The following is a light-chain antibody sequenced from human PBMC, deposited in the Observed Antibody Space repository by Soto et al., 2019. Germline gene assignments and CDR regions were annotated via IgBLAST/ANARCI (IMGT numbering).Light chain of an antibody. CDR3: MQALESPFT. CDR2: LGS. J-gene: IGKJ4*01. V-gene: IGKV2-28*01. Sequence: EIVMTQSPLSLPVASGEPASISCRSNQSLLHSNGYNYLDWYLQKPGQSPQLLIYLGSYRASGVPDRFSGTGSGTDFKLKISRVEAEDVGIYYCMQALESPFTFGGGTRVDTK. CDR1: QSLLHSNGYNY.